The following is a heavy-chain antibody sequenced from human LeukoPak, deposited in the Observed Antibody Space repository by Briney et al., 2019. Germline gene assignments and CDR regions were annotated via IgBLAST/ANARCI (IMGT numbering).Heavy chain of an antibody. V-gene: IGHV3-43*02. CDR1: GFMFHDYA. CDR3: ARESESSGWYYY. Sequence: QTGGSLRLSCAAPGFMFHDYAIHWVRQAPGKGLEWVSLISGDGGSTFYADSVKGRFTISRDNSKNSLYLQMNSLRSDDTALYYCARESESSGWYYYWGQGTLVTVSS. J-gene: IGHJ4*02. D-gene: IGHD6-19*01. CDR2: ISGDGGST.